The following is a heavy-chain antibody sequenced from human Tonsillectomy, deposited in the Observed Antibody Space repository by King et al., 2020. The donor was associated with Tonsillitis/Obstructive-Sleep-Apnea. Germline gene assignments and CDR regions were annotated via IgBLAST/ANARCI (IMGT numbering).Heavy chain of an antibody. Sequence: VQLVESGGGVIQPGRSLRLSCAASGFTFTSYDMHWVRQAPGKGLEWVAVISYDGSNKYYADSVKGRFTISRDNSKNTLYLQMNSLRAEETAVYYCAKDAGVVVGATGRFGDYWGQGALVTVSS. D-gene: IGHD1-26*01. J-gene: IGHJ4*02. CDR2: ISYDGSNK. CDR3: AKDAGVVVGATGRFGDY. CDR1: GFTFTSYD. V-gene: IGHV3-30*18.